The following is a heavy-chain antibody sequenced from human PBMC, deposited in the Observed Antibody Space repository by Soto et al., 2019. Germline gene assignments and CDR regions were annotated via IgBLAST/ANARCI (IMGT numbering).Heavy chain of an antibody. CDR3: ARDGSGSYYPRYNWFDP. CDR2: IYPGDSDT. V-gene: IGHV5-51*01. D-gene: IGHD3-10*01. CDR1: GYSFTSYW. Sequence: GESLKISCKGSGYSFTSYWIDWVRQMPGKGLEWMGIIYPGDSDTRYSPSFQGQVTISADKSISTAYLQWSSLKASDTAMYYCARDGSGSYYPRYNWFDPWGQGTLVTVSS. J-gene: IGHJ5*02.